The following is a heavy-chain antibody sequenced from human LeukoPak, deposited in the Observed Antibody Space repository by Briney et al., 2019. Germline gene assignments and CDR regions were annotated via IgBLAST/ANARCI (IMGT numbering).Heavy chain of an antibody. Sequence: PGGSLRLSCAASGFTVSSNYMSWVRQAPGNGLEWVSVIYSGGSTYYADSVKGRFTISRDNSKNTLYLQMNSLRAEDTAVYYCARAGTTYYDFWSGPGEYYFDYWGQGTLVTVSS. CDR3: ARAGTTYYDFWSGPGEYYFDY. CDR2: IYSGGST. CDR1: GFTVSSNY. D-gene: IGHD3-3*01. V-gene: IGHV3-66*01. J-gene: IGHJ4*02.